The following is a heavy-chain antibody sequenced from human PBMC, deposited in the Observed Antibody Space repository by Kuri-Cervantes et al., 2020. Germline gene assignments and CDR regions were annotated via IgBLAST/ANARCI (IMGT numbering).Heavy chain of an antibody. Sequence: GGSLRLSCAASGFTFSTYAMSWVRQAPGKGLEWVSSISSGSAYVYYADSVKGRFTISRDNAKNSLYLQMNSLRVEDTAVYYCVREAWGPEDWGQGTLVTVSS. J-gene: IGHJ4*02. D-gene: IGHD3-16*01. V-gene: IGHV3-21*01. CDR2: ISSGSAYV. CDR1: GFTFSTYA. CDR3: VREAWGPED.